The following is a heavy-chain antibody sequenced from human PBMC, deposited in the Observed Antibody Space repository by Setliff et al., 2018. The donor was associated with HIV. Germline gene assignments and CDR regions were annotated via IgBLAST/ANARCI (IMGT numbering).Heavy chain of an antibody. CDR3: ATASSSSWFTYYYYMDV. V-gene: IGHV4-34*01. CDR1: GGSFSGYY. CDR2: INHSGST. D-gene: IGHD6-13*01. Sequence: SETLSLTCAVYGGSFSGYYWSWIRQPPGKGLEWLGEINHSGSTNYNPSLKSRVTISVDTSKNQFSLKLSSVTAADTALYYCATASSSSWFTYYYYMDVWGKGTTVTVSS. J-gene: IGHJ6*03.